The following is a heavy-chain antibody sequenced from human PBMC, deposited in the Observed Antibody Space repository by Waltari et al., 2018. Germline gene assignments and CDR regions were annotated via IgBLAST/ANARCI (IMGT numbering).Heavy chain of an antibody. CDR3: ASLVEGIWDV. CDR1: GGSFSGYY. D-gene: IGHD2-15*01. V-gene: IGHV4-34*01. J-gene: IGHJ6*02. CDR2: INHSGST. Sequence: QVQLQQWGAGLLKPSETLSLTCAVYGGSFSGYYWSWIRQPPGKGLEWIGEINHSGSTNYNPSLKRRVTISVDTSKNQFSLKLSSVTAADTAVYYCASLVEGIWDVWGQGTTVTVSS.